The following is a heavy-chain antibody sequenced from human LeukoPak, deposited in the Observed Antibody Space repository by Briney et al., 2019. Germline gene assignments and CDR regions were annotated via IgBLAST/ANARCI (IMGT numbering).Heavy chain of an antibody. D-gene: IGHD3-9*01. J-gene: IGHJ4*02. CDR2: ISYIGST. CDR3: ARRRNILTGYGREAYYFDY. CDR1: DDSFSSHY. Sequence: PSETLSLTCAVSDDSFSSHYWTWIRQPPGKGLEWIGYISYIGSTNYNPSLKSRVTISVDTSKNQFSLKLSSVTAADTAVYYCARRRNILTGYGREAYYFDYWGQGALVTVSS. V-gene: IGHV4-59*08.